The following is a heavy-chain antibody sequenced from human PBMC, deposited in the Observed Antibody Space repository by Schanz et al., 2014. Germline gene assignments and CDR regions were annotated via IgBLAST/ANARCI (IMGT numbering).Heavy chain of an antibody. V-gene: IGHV4-59*10. Sequence: QVQLQQWGAGLLKPSETLSLTCAVYGGSLSGYFWSWIRQPAGKGLEWIGRIYSTGSTNYNPSLKSRVTISKDTSKNQFSLKLTSVPAADTAVYYCARDMVENWFDSWGQGTLVTVSS. CDR1: GGSLSGYF. D-gene: IGHD3-10*01. J-gene: IGHJ5*01. CDR3: ARDMVENWFDS. CDR2: IYSTGST.